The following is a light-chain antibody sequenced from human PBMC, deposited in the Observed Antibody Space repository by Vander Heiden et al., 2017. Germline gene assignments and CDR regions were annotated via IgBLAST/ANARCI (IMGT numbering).Light chain of an antibody. CDR3: QQANSIPLT. CDR1: QAPSSW. CDR2: AAS. J-gene: IGKJ2*01. Sequence: DIQMTQSTSPAPASVGDRVTITRRASQAPSSWLAWYQQKPGKSPKLLIYAASSWQSGVPSRFSGSGSGRDFTLNISSVEPEDLAIYYCQQANSIPLTFGEGTKLEIK. V-gene: IGKV1-12*01.